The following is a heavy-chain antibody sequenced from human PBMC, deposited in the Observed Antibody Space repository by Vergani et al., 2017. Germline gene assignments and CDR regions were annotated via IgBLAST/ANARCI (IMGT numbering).Heavy chain of an antibody. Sequence: QVQLVESGGGVVQPGRSLRLSCAASGFTFSSYGMHWVRQAPGKGLEWVAVISYDGSNKYYADSVKGRFTISRDNSKNTLYLQMNSLRAEDTAVYYCARDDYSNFYNWFDPWGQGTLVTVSS. CDR3: ARDDYSNFYNWFDP. CDR1: GFTFSSYG. V-gene: IGHV3-30*03. J-gene: IGHJ5*02. CDR2: ISYDGSNK. D-gene: IGHD4-11*01.